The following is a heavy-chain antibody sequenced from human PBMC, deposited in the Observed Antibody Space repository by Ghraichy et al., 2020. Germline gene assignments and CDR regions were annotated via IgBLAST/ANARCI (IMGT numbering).Heavy chain of an antibody. V-gene: IGHV3-64D*08. CDR3: VRGSVTLTGSFYV. CDR2: ISSSGGRT. D-gene: IGHD3-9*01. J-gene: IGHJ4*02. Sequence: GGSLRLSCSGSGFTFSKFGMHWVRQAPGKALEYIATISSSGGRTHYGGAVKGRFSISRDSSKNTVYLLMNSLRPDDTAVYYCVRGSVTLTGSFYVWGQGTQVTVSS. CDR1: GFTFSKFG.